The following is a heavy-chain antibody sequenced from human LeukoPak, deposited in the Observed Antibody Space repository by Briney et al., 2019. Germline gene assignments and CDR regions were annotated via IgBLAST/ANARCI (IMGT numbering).Heavy chain of an antibody. CDR1: GGSISSITYY. Sequence: SETLSLTCTVSGGSISSITYYWDWIRQPPGKGLEWIGNIYYSGSTYYNPSLKSRVTISVDTSKNQFSLKLSSVTAADTAVYYCARGRDGYNFLNRGEYYYFDYWGQGTLVTVSS. V-gene: IGHV4-39*07. D-gene: IGHD5-24*01. J-gene: IGHJ4*02. CDR3: ARGRDGYNFLNRGEYYYFDY. CDR2: IYYSGST.